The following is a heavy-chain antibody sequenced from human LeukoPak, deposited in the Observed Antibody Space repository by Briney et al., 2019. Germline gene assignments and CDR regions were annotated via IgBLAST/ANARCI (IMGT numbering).Heavy chain of an antibody. V-gene: IGHV3-74*01. Sequence: GGSLRLSCAASGFTFSSYWMHWVRQAPGKGLVWVSRINTDGSSTRYADSVKGRITISRDNAKNTLYLQMNSLRAEDTAVYYCARDPVATRYFDYWGQGTLVTVSS. CDR2: INTDGSST. J-gene: IGHJ4*02. D-gene: IGHD5-24*01. CDR3: ARDPVATRYFDY. CDR1: GFTFSSYW.